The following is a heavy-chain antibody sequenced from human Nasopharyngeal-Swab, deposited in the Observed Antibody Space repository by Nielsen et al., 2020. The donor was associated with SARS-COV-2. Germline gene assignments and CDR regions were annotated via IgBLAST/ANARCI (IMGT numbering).Heavy chain of an antibody. CDR3: AKPHLRYYDWLLFDY. CDR1: AFTFSHYA. J-gene: IGHJ4*02. Sequence: GGSLRLSCAGSAFTFSHYAMSWVRQAPGKGLEWVSAISRSGDNTYYADSVKGRFTISRDNPKNTLYLQMNSLRAEDTAVYYCAKPHLRYYDWLLFDYWGQGTLVTVSS. D-gene: IGHD3-9*01. V-gene: IGHV3-23*01. CDR2: ISRSGDNT.